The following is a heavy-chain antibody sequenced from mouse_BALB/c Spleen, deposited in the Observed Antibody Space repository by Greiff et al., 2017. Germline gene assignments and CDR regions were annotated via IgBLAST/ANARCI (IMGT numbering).Heavy chain of an antibody. CDR3: ARRDYDGPQAMED. D-gene: IGHD2-4*01. CDR1: GYTFTSYW. V-gene: IGHV1-7*01. J-gene: IGHJ4*01. CDR2: INPSTGYT. Sequence: QVQLQQSGAELAKPGASVKMSCKASGYTFTSYWMHWVKQRPGQGLEWIGYINPSTGYTEYNQKFKDKATLTADKSSSTAYMQLSSLTSEDSAVYYCARRDYDGPQAMEDWGKGTAVTGSS.